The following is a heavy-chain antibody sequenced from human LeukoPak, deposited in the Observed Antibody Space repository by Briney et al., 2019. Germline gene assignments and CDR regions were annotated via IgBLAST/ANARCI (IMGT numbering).Heavy chain of an antibody. CDR2: ISYDGSNK. CDR3: AKVYYDILTGLDY. Sequence: GRSLRLSCAASGFSFSTYTMNWVRQAPGKGLEWVAVISYDGSNKYYADSVKGRFTISRDNSKNTLYLQMNSLRAEDTAVYYCAKVYYDILTGLDYWGQGTLVTVSS. D-gene: IGHD3-9*01. V-gene: IGHV3-30*04. CDR1: GFSFSTYT. J-gene: IGHJ4*02.